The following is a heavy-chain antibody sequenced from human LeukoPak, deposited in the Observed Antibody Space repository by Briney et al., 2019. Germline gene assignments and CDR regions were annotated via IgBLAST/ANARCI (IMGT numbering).Heavy chain of an antibody. D-gene: IGHD2-2*01. CDR3: GKVLGYCSSSSCYVMCIGCYYYGMDV. J-gene: IGHJ6*02. V-gene: IGHV3-43*02. Sequence: GGSLRLPCIASGFTFHDYAMPWVPQAPGKALEWVYFFSVVGGSTYYADSVKGRFTISRNNSKKSLYLQMNSLTTEDTALYYCGKVLGYCSSSSCYVMCIGCYYYGMDVWGQGTTVTVSS. CDR1: GFTFHDYA. CDR2: FSVVGGST.